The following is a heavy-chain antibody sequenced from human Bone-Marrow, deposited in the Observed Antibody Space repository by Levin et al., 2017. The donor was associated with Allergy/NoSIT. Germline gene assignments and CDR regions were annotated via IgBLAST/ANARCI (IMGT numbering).Heavy chain of an antibody. J-gene: IGHJ5*02. V-gene: IGHV3-23*01. CDR2: ISGSGDRI. Sequence: LSGGSLRLSCAASGFTFSNYAMSWVRQSPGKGLEWVSYISGSGDRIYYADSVNGRITISRDNSKNTVYLQMNSLRAEDTAIYYCAKGPWLAAGGWFDPWGQGTLVTVSS. D-gene: IGHD6-19*01. CDR1: GFTFSNYA. CDR3: AKGPWLAAGGWFDP.